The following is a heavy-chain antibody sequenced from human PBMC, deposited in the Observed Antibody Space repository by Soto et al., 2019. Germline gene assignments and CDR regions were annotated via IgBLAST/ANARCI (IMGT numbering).Heavy chain of an antibody. D-gene: IGHD2-21*02. CDR1: GGSISSYY. Sequence: TSETLSLTCTVSGGSISSYYWSWIRQPPGKGLEWIGYIYYSGSTNYNPSLKSRVTISVDTSKNQFSLKLSSVTAADTAVYYCARLSAYCGGDCYLFDYWGQGTLVTVSS. J-gene: IGHJ4*02. CDR2: IYYSGST. V-gene: IGHV4-59*08. CDR3: ARLSAYCGGDCYLFDY.